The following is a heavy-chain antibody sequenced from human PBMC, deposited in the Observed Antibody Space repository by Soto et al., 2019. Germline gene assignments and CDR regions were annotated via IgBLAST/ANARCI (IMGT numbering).Heavy chain of an antibody. D-gene: IGHD5-18*01. CDR3: ARDWGYSYGYGTYYGMDV. Sequence: ASVKVSCKASGYTFTSYYMHWVLQAPGQVLEWMGIINPSGGSTSYAQKFQGRVTMTRDTSTSTVYMELSSLRSEDTAVYYCARDWGYSYGYGTYYGMDVWGQGTTVTVSS. CDR1: GYTFTSYY. V-gene: IGHV1-46*01. J-gene: IGHJ6*02. CDR2: INPSGGST.